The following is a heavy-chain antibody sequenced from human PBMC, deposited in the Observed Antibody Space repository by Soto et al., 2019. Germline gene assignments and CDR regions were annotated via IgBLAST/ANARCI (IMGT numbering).Heavy chain of an antibody. D-gene: IGHD5-18*01. Sequence: PSQTLSLTCAISGDSVSSNSAAWNWIRQSPSRGLEWLGRTYYRSKWYNDYAVSVKSRITINPDTSKNQFSLQLNSVTPEDTAVYYCARGEGTWIQLELLFWFDPWGQGTLVTVSS. V-gene: IGHV6-1*01. CDR2: TYYRSKWYN. J-gene: IGHJ5*02. CDR3: ARGEGTWIQLELLFWFDP. CDR1: GDSVSSNSAA.